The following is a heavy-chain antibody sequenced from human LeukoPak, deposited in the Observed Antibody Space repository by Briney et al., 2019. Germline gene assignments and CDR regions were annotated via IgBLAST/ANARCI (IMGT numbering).Heavy chain of an antibody. J-gene: IGHJ4*02. D-gene: IGHD3-10*01. CDR3: ARHQRNYYGSGSRYYFDY. CDR2: IYYSGST. V-gene: IGHV4-59*08. CDR1: GGSISSYY. Sequence: SETLSLTCTVSGGSISSYYWSWIRQPPGKGLEWFGYIYYSGSTNYNPSLKSRVTISVDTSKNQFSLKLSSVTAADTAVYYCARHQRNYYGSGSRYYFDYWGQGTLVTVSS.